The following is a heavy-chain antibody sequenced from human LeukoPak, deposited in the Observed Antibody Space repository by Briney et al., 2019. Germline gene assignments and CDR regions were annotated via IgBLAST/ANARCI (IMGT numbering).Heavy chain of an antibody. V-gene: IGHV3-21*01. J-gene: IGHJ4*02. Sequence: KTGGSLRLSCAASGFTFSSYSMNWVRQAPGKGLEWVSSISSSSSYIYYADSVKGRFTISRDNAKNSLYLQMNSLRAEDTAVYYCARVGTVTKGDCWGQGTLVTVSS. CDR1: GFTFSSYS. CDR3: ARVGTVTKGDC. CDR2: ISSSSSYI. D-gene: IGHD4-11*01.